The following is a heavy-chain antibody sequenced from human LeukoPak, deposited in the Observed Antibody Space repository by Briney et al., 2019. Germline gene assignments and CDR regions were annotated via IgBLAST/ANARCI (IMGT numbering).Heavy chain of an antibody. D-gene: IGHD4-23*01. J-gene: IGHJ4*02. CDR1: GFTFSSYA. CDR3: ARDYGGTSMFDY. Sequence: PGGSLRLSCAASGFTFSSYAMSWVRQAPGKGLEWVSAISGSGGSTYYADSVQGRFTISRDNSKNTLDLQMNSLRAEDTAVYYCARDYGGTSMFDYWGQGTLVTVSS. V-gene: IGHV3-23*01. CDR2: ISGSGGST.